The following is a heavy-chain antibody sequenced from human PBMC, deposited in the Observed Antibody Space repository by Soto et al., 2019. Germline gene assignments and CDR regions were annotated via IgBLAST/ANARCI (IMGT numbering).Heavy chain of an antibody. V-gene: IGHV4-30-2*01. Sequence: SETLSLTCAVSGGSISSGGYSWSWIRQPPGKGLEWIGYIYHSGSTYYSPSLKSRVTISVDRSKNQFSLKLSSVTAADTAVYYCARGSVTTRFGYYGMDVWGQGTTVTVSS. D-gene: IGHD4-17*01. J-gene: IGHJ6*02. CDR2: IYHSGST. CDR1: GGSISSGGYS. CDR3: ARGSVTTRFGYYGMDV.